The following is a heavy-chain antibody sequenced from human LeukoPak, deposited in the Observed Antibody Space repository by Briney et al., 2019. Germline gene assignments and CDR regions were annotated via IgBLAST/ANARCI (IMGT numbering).Heavy chain of an antibody. J-gene: IGHJ4*02. CDR1: GGSLSSYY. CDR2: IYYSGST. D-gene: IGHD3-22*01. Sequence: SETLSLTCTVSGGSLSSYYWSWIRQPPGKGLEWIGYIYYSGSTNYNPSLKSRVTISVDTSKNQFSLKLSSVTAADTAVYYCAREARYSSGYYHFDYWGQGTLVTVSS. CDR3: AREARYSSGYYHFDY. V-gene: IGHV4-59*01.